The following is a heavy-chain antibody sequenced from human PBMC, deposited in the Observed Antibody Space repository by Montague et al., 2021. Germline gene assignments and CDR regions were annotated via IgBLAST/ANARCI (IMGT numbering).Heavy chain of an antibody. CDR1: GGAISSFY. J-gene: IGHJ4*02. D-gene: IGHD3-16*01. V-gene: IGHV4-59*01. CDR3: AREWGAFDS. Sequence: SETLSLTCTVSGGAISSFYWHWIRHSPGKGLEWIGEIYYNGNTKYDPSLKSRVTMSVDTSENQFSLRLSSVTVADTAVYYCAREWGAFDSWGQGTLVTVSS. CDR2: IYYNGNT.